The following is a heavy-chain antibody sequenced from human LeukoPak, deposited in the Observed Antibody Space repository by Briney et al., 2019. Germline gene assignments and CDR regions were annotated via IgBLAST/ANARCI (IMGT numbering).Heavy chain of an antibody. CDR3: ARAVGRLPEYFQH. Sequence: PGGSLRLSCAASGFTFSSYGMHWVRQAPGKGLEWVAFIRYDGSNKYYADSVKGRFTISRDNSKNTLYLQMNSLRAEDTAVYYCARAVGRLPEYFQHWGQGTLVTVSS. V-gene: IGHV3-30*02. D-gene: IGHD5-18*01. CDR1: GFTFSSYG. J-gene: IGHJ1*01. CDR2: IRYDGSNK.